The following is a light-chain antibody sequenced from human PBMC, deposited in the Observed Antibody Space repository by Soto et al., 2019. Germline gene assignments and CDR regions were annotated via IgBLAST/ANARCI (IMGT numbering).Light chain of an antibody. CDR3: QQLNGYQLA. CDR2: SAS. CDR1: QGMSTY. V-gene: IGKV1-9*01. J-gene: IGKJ4*01. Sequence: DIQLTQSPSFLSASVGDKVTITCRASQGMSTYLAWYQQKPGKVPKLLIRSASTLQSGVPPRFSGGGSGTEFTLTCSTLQPDDSGIYYCQQLNGYQLAFGGGTNVEIK.